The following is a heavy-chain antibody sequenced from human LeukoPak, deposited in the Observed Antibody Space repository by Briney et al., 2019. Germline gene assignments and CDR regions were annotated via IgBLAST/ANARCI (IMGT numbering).Heavy chain of an antibody. CDR2: IYYSGST. CDR1: GGSISSSSYY. D-gene: IGHD6-13*01. V-gene: IGHV4-39*07. CDR3: ARVVAAAGNNWFDP. Sequence: SETLSLTCTVSGGSISSSSYYWGWIRQPPGKGLEWIGSIYYSGSTYYNPSLKSRVTISVDTSKNQFSLKLSSVTAADTAVYYCARVVAAAGNNWFDPRGQGTLVTVSS. J-gene: IGHJ5*02.